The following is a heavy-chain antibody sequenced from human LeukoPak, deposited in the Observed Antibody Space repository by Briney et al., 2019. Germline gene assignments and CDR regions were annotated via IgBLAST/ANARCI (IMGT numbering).Heavy chain of an antibody. V-gene: IGHV3-30-3*01. CDR3: ARAPGYCSGGSCYSYGWFDP. CDR2: ISYDGSNE. Sequence: GRSLRLSCAASGFRFSSFAMHWVRQAPGKGLEWVAGISYDGSNEIYADFVKGRFTISRDNSKNTLYLQMNSLRADDTAVFYCARAPGYCSGGSCYSYGWFDPWGQGTLVTVSS. CDR1: GFRFSSFA. J-gene: IGHJ5*02. D-gene: IGHD2-15*01.